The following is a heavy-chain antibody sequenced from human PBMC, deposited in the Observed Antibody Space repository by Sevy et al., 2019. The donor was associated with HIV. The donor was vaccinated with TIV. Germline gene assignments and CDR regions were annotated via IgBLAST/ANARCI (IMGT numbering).Heavy chain of an antibody. CDR2: IFSSGST. D-gene: IGHD6-19*01. CDR3: VSLLLSYRSGWSYFDY. Sequence: GGSLRLSCAISGFTVNDKYIIWVRQAPGKGLEWVSVIFSSGSTYYADSAKGRFTISRDNSKNTVYLQLNRVRAEDTAVYYCVSLLLSYRSGWSYFDYWGQGTLVTVSS. V-gene: IGHV3-66*02. J-gene: IGHJ4*02. CDR1: GFTVNDKY.